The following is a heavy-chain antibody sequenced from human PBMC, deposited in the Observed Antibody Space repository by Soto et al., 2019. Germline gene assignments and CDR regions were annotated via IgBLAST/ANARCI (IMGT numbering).Heavy chain of an antibody. CDR2: IIPIFGTA. J-gene: IGHJ4*02. V-gene: IGHV1-69*13. CDR1: GGTFSSYA. D-gene: IGHD3-9*01. Sequence: SVKVSCKASGGTFSSYAISWVRQAPGQGLEWMGGIIPIFGTANYAQKFQGRVTITADESTSTAYMELSSLRSEDTAVYYCASFPHYDILTGYPNWGQGTLVTVSS. CDR3: ASFPHYDILTGYPN.